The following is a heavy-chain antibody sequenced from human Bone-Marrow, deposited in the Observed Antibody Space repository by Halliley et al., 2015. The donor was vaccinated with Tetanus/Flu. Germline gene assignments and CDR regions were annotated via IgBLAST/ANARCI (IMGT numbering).Heavy chain of an antibody. Sequence: ISKDASYIQYADTVGGRFTISRDNSKITVYLQVNSLRPGDAAVYYCAKDRHSGGCRQAGDLNQWGQGTLVTVSS. CDR3: AKDRHSGGCRQAGDLNQ. CDR2: ISKDASYI. D-gene: IGHD6-19*01. V-gene: IGHV3-30*18. J-gene: IGHJ4*02.